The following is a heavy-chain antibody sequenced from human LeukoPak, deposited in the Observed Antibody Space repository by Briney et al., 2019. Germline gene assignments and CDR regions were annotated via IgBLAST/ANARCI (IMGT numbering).Heavy chain of an antibody. CDR2: ISGSGGST. CDR1: GFTFSSYA. Sequence: GGSLRLSCAASGFTFSSYAMSWVRQAPGKGLEWVSAISGSGGSTYYADSVKGRFTISRDNSKNTLYLQMNSLRAEDTAVYYWAKGSGYSYVNFDYWGQGTLVTVSS. CDR3: AKGSGYSYVNFDY. J-gene: IGHJ4*02. D-gene: IGHD5-18*01. V-gene: IGHV3-23*01.